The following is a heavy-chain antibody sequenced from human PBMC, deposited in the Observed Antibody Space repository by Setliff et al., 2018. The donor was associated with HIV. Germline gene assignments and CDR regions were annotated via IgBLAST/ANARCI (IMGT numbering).Heavy chain of an antibody. J-gene: IGHJ4*02. CDR3: ARVLLSGDFYFDY. CDR2: IYHTGNT. CDR1: GGSISSGGYS. Sequence: SETLSLTCAVSGGSISSGGYSWSWIRQAPGKGLEWIGYIYHTGNTYYNPSLRSRVTISIDMSKNQFSLKLSSVTAADTAVYYCARVLLSGDFYFDYWGQGTMVTVSS. D-gene: IGHD2-15*01. V-gene: IGHV4-30-2*01.